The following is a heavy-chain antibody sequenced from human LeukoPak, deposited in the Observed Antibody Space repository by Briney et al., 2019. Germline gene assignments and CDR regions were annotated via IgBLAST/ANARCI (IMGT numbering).Heavy chain of an antibody. CDR3: ARSSVYYDYVWGSYRLGTFDY. CDR2: IYHSGST. V-gene: IGHV4-38-2*01. D-gene: IGHD3-16*02. CDR1: GYSISSGYY. J-gene: IGHJ4*02. Sequence: PSETLSLTCAVSGYSISSGYYWGWIRQPPGKGLEWIGSIYHSGSTYYNPSLKSRVTISVDTSKNQFSLKLSSVTAADTAVYYCARSSVYYDYVWGSYRLGTFDYWGQGTLVTVSS.